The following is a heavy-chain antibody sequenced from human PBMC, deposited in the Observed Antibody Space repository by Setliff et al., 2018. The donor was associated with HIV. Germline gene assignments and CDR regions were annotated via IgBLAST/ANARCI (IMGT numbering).Heavy chain of an antibody. CDR1: GFTFSSYA. D-gene: IGHD1-26*01. J-gene: IGHJ1*01. V-gene: IGHV3-7*03. CDR3: ARDLLGATHYFQH. CDR2: IKQDGGEE. Sequence: GGSLRLSCAASGFTFSSYAMSWVRQAPGKGLEWVANIKQDGGEENYADSVKGRFIISRDNARSSLHLQMNSLTTEDTALYFCARDLLGATHYFQHWGQGTLVTVS.